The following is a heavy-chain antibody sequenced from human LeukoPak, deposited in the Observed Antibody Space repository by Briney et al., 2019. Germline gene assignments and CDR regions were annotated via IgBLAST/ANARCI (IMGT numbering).Heavy chain of an antibody. CDR3: AKDPARWRDAFDI. V-gene: IGHV3-30*02. Sequence: GGSLRLSCAASGFTFSSYAMSWVRQAPGKGLEWVAFIRYDGSNKYYADSVKGRFTISRDNSKNTLYLQMNSLRAEDTAVYYCAKDPARWRDAFDIWGQGTMVTVSS. CDR1: GFTFSSYA. D-gene: IGHD6-13*01. CDR2: IRYDGSNK. J-gene: IGHJ3*02.